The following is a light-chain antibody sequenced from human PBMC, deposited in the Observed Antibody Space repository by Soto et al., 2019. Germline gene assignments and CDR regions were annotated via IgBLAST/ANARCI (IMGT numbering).Light chain of an antibody. CDR2: GAS. CDR1: QSVSSN. J-gene: IGKJ1*01. Sequence: EIVMTQSPATLSASPGERATLSCRASQSVSSNLAWYQQKPGQAPRLVIYGASTRATGIPARFSGSGSGTEFTLTISSLRSEHFAVYYCQQYNNWPPWTFGQGTKVEIK. CDR3: QQYNNWPPWT. V-gene: IGKV3-15*01.